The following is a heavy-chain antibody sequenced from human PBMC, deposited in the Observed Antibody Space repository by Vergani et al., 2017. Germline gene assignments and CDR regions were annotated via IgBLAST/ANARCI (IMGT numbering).Heavy chain of an antibody. CDR2: INPNSGGT. D-gene: IGHD1-26*01. CDR3: ARAKSGSYLNWFDP. CDR1: GYTLTELS. J-gene: IGHJ5*02. Sequence: QVQLVQSGAEVKKPGASVKVSCKVSGYTLTELSMHWVRQAPGKGLEWKGWINPNSGGTNYAQKFQGRVTMTRDTSISTAYMERSRLRSDDTAVYDCARAKSGSYLNWFDPWGQGTLVTVSS. V-gene: IGHV1-2*02.